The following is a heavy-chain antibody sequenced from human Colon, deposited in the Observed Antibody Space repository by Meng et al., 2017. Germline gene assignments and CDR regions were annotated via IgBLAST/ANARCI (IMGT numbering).Heavy chain of an antibody. CDR2: MNPNNGNT. CDR1: GYTFTSSD. J-gene: IGHJ5*01. D-gene: IGHD2-2*01. V-gene: IGHV1-8*01. Sequence: QVQLVQSGAEVSKPGASVKVTCKASGYTFTSSDINWVRQATGRGLEWLGWMNPNNGNTGSAQKFQGRVSMTRDTSIGTAYMELSGLTSEDTAVYYCARTAMLDSWGQGTLVTVSS. CDR3: ARTAMLDS.